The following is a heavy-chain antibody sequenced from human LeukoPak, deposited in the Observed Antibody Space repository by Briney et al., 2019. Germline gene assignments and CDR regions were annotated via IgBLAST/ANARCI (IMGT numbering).Heavy chain of an antibody. D-gene: IGHD3-22*01. CDR3: ARHVMYDSSGLGHHYLDV. CDR1: GGSISSSSYY. Sequence: SETLSLTCTVSGGSISSSSYYWGWIRQPPGKGLEWIGSIYYSGSTYYNPSLKSRVTISVDTSKSQFSLKLSSVTAADTAMYYCARHVMYDSSGLGHHYLDVWGKGTTVTVSS. J-gene: IGHJ6*03. V-gene: IGHV4-39*07. CDR2: IYYSGST.